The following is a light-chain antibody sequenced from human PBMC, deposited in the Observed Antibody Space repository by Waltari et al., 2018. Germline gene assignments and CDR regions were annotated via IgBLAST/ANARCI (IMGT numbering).Light chain of an antibody. Sequence: SYELTQTPSVSVSPGQPARITCSGNELPRKYAYGFQQKSGQAPRPVIYEDTKQPSGYPDGFSGSGSGTVATLTIAGDQVDDVADYYCYSSDSTGLRVFECGTTVVVL. CDR2: EDT. V-gene: IGLV3-10*01. J-gene: IGLJ1*01. CDR1: ELPRKY. CDR3: YSSDSTGLRV.